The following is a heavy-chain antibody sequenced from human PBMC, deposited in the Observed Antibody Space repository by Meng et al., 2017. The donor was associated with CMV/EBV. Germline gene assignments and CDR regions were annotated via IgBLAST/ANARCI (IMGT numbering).Heavy chain of an antibody. Sequence: GPTLVKPTETLTLTCTVSGFSLSNARMGVSWIRQPPGKALEWLALIYWNDDKRYSPSLKSRLTITKDTSKNQVVLTMTNMDPVDTATYYCAHTYSSSSLFDYWGQGTLVTVSS. V-gene: IGHV2-5*01. CDR3: AHTYSSSSLFDY. CDR1: GFSLSNARMG. J-gene: IGHJ4*02. CDR2: IYWNDDK. D-gene: IGHD6-6*01.